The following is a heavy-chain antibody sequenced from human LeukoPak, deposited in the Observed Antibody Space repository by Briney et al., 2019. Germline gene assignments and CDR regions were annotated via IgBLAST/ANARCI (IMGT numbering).Heavy chain of an antibody. CDR3: ARGGNRFGGFYFDY. CDR2: IHHSGSS. V-gene: IGHV4-31*03. CDR1: ADSLSSGGHY. D-gene: IGHD3-10*01. J-gene: IGHJ4*02. Sequence: PSETLSLTCTVSADSLSSGGHYWAWIRQLPGKGLESIGFIHHSGSSRHNPSLKDRVAISVDTSRKQFALRLSSVTAADTAIYYCARGGNRFGGFYFDYWGQGIQVIVSS.